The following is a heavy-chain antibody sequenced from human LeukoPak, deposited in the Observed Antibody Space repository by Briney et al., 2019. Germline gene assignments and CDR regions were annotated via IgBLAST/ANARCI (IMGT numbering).Heavy chain of an antibody. CDR2: MNPNSGNT. CDR3: ARPWGCSSTSCYGWFDP. J-gene: IGHJ5*02. V-gene: IGHV1-8*01. CDR1: GYTCTSYD. Sequence: ASVKVSCTASGYTCTSYDINWVRQATGQGLEWMGWMNPNSGNTGYAQKFQGRVTMTRNTSISTAYMELSSMRSEDTAVYYCARPWGCSSTSCYGWFDPWGQGTLVTVSS. D-gene: IGHD2-2*01.